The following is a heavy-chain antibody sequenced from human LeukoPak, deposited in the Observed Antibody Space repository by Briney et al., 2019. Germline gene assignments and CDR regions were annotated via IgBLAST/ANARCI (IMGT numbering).Heavy chain of an antibody. Sequence: GGSLRLSCAASAFTFSNYWMSWVRQAPGKGLEWVANIKEDGSEINYVDSVKGRFTISRDNAKNSLYLQMNSLRVDDTAVYYCARDRGYSTFDFWGQGTLVTVPS. CDR2: IKEDGSEI. CDR3: ARDRGYSTFDF. D-gene: IGHD4-23*01. V-gene: IGHV3-7*01. CDR1: AFTFSNYW. J-gene: IGHJ4*02.